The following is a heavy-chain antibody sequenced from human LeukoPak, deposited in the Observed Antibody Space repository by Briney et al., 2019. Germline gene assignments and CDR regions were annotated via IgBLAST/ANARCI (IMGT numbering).Heavy chain of an antibody. CDR2: IIPIFGTA. V-gene: IGHV1-69*13. Sequence: SVKVSCKASGGTFSSYAISWVRQAPGQGLEWMGGIIPIFGTANYAQKFQGRATITADESTSTAYMELSSLRSEDTAVYYCARVLRLAVEVFDYWGQGTLVTVSS. CDR3: ARVLRLAVEVFDY. J-gene: IGHJ4*02. CDR1: GGTFSSYA. D-gene: IGHD6-19*01.